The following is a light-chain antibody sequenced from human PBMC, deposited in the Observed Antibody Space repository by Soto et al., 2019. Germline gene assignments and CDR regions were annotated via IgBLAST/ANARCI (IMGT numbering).Light chain of an antibody. CDR1: SSNIGAGYD. CDR3: QSYDSSLSGSYV. J-gene: IGLJ1*01. V-gene: IGLV1-40*01. CDR2: GNS. Sequence: QSLLTQPPSMSGAPGQMVTISCTGSSSNIGAGYDVHWYQQLPGTAPKLLIYGNSNRPSGVPDRFSGSKSGTSASLAITGLQAEDEADYYCQSYDSSLSGSYVFGTGTKVTVL.